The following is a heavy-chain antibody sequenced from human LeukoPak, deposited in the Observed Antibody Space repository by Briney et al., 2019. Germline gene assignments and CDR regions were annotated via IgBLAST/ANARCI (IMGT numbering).Heavy chain of an antibody. J-gene: IGHJ4*02. V-gene: IGHV4-59*08. CDR1: GGSISSYY. D-gene: IGHD6-19*01. CDR3: ARVGVAGMGEYYLDY. Sequence: SETLSLTCTVSGGSISSYYWSWIRQPPGKGLEWIGYIYYSGSTNYNPSLKSRVTISVDTSKNQFSLKLSSVTAADTAVYYCARVGVAGMGEYYLDYWGQGTLVTVSS. CDR2: IYYSGST.